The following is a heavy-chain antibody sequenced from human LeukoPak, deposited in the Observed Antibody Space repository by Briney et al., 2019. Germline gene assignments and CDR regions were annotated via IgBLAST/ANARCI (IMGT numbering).Heavy chain of an antibody. Sequence: PSETLSLTCAVYGGSFSGYYWSWIRQPPGKGLEWIGEINHSGSTNYNPSLKSRVTISVDTSKNQFSLKLSSVTAADTAVYYCARGLEEYGYNDDAFDIWGQGTMVTVPS. CDR2: INHSGST. CDR3: ARGLEEYGYNDDAFDI. D-gene: IGHD5-24*01. V-gene: IGHV4-34*01. J-gene: IGHJ3*02. CDR1: GGSFSGYY.